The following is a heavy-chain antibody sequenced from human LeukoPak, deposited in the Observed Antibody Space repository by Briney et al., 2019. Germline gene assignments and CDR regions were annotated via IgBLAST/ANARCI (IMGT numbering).Heavy chain of an antibody. V-gene: IGHV4-59*02. D-gene: IGHD3-3*01. CDR1: GASVSSYY. Sequence: SETLSLTCTFSGASVSSYYWDWLRQTPGKGLEWIGYISDTGKTDSNPSLKSRVSISLGLANKQFSLRLRSVTAADSAVYYCATGYYEPFATWGPGILVTVSS. CDR2: ISDTGKT. CDR3: ATGYYEPFAT. J-gene: IGHJ5*02.